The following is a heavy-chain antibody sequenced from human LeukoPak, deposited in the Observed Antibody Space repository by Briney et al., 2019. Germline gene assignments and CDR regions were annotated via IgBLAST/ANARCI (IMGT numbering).Heavy chain of an antibody. CDR2: MNPNSGNT. V-gene: IGHV1-8*03. J-gene: IGHJ4*02. CDR1: GHTFTRFD. CDR3: ARVWGHIIGSGESYFDY. Sequence: SVKVSCKVSGHTFTRFDINWVRHATGQGREWMRWMNPNSGNTGYTQKSQGRVTITRNASISTDNMELSSLISEDTAVYDCARVWGHIIGSGESYFDYWGQGTLVTVSS. D-gene: IGHD3-10*01.